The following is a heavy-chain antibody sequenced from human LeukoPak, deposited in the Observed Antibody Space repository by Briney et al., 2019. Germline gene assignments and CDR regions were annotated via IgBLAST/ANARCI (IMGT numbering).Heavy chain of an antibody. Sequence: PSETLSLTCTVSGGSISSSSYSWGWIRQPPGKGLEWIGSIYYSGSTYYNPSLKSRVTISVDTSKNQFSLKLSSVTAADTAVYYCARVYSSSFDYWGQGTLVTVSS. J-gene: IGHJ4*02. CDR3: ARVYSSSFDY. CDR2: IYYSGST. D-gene: IGHD6-13*01. CDR1: GGSISSSSYS. V-gene: IGHV4-39*07.